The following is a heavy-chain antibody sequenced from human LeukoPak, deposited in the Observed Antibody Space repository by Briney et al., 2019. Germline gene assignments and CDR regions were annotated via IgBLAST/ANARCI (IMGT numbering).Heavy chain of an antibody. Sequence: ASVKVSCKVSGYTLTELSMHWVRQAPGKGLEWMGGFDPEDGETIYAQKFQGRVTMTEDTSTDTAYMELGSLRSEDTAVYYCATDPFRDLPPYYYYGMDVWGQGTTVTVSS. CDR3: ATDPFRDLPPYYYYGMDV. CDR2: FDPEDGET. D-gene: IGHD3-3*01. J-gene: IGHJ6*02. CDR1: GYTLTELS. V-gene: IGHV1-24*01.